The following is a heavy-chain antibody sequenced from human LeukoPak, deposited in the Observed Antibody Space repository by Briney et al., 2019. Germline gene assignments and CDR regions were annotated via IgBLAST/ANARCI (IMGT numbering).Heavy chain of an antibody. CDR1: GFTFSSYW. CDR3: ARDRIDILTGYNDAFDI. CDR2: IKQDGSET. Sequence: PGGSLRLSCADSGFTFSSYWMSWVRQAPGKGLEWVANIKQDGSETYYVDSVKGRFTISRDNAKKSLYLQMNSLRAEDTAVYYCARDRIDILTGYNDAFDIWGQGTMVTVSS. V-gene: IGHV3-7*01. J-gene: IGHJ3*02. D-gene: IGHD3-9*01.